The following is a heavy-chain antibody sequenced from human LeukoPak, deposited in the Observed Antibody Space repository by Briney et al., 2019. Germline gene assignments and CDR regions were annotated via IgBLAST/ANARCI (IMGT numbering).Heavy chain of an antibody. Sequence: PGGSLRLSCAASGFTFSSYAMSWVRQAPGKGLEWVSAISGSGGSTYYADSVKGRFNISRDNSKNTLYLQMNSLRAEDTAVYYCAKISWNYVDDGNDYWGQGTLVTVSS. CDR3: AKISWNYVDDGNDY. J-gene: IGHJ4*02. CDR1: GFTFSSYA. V-gene: IGHV3-23*01. CDR2: ISGSGGST. D-gene: IGHD1-7*01.